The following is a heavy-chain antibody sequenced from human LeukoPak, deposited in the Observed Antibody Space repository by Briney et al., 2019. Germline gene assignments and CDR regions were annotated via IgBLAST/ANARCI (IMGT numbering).Heavy chain of an antibody. Sequence: SETLSLTCTVSGGSTSSSSYYWGWIRQPPGKGLEWIGSIYYSGSTYYNPSLKSRVTISVDTSKNQFSLKLSSVTAADTAVYYCARWPQVVPAAMTPYYFDYWGQGTLVTVSS. D-gene: IGHD2-2*01. CDR1: GGSTSSSSYY. J-gene: IGHJ4*02. V-gene: IGHV4-39*07. CDR3: ARWPQVVPAAMTPYYFDY. CDR2: IYYSGST.